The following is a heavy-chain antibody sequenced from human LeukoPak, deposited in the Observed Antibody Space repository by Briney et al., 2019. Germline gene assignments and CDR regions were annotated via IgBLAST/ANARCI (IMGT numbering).Heavy chain of an antibody. CDR1: GFSFTNTW. CDR2: IKQDGSEK. Sequence: GGSLRLSCEASGFSFTNTWMSWVRQAPGKGLEWVANIKQDGSEKYYVDSVKGRFTISRDNAKNSLFLQMNSLRAEDTAVYYCARDWQWQQLDGDAFDIWGQGTMVTVSS. D-gene: IGHD6-13*01. V-gene: IGHV3-7*04. CDR3: ARDWQWQQLDGDAFDI. J-gene: IGHJ3*02.